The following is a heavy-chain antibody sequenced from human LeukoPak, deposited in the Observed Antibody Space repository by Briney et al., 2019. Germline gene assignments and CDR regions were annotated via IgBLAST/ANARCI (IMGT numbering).Heavy chain of an antibody. D-gene: IGHD6-13*01. CDR2: ISSSGSTI. CDR3: VREQFLGAAAGQGGSYDC. Sequence: GGSLRLSCAASGFTFSSYEMNWVRQAPGKGLEWVSYISSSGSTIYYADSVKGRFTISRDNAKNSLYLQMNSLRAEDTAVYYCVREQFLGAAAGQGGSYDCWGQGTLVTVSS. J-gene: IGHJ4*02. CDR1: GFTFSSYE. V-gene: IGHV3-48*03.